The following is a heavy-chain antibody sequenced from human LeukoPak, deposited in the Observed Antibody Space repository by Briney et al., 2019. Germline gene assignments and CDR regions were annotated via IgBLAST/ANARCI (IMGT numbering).Heavy chain of an antibody. CDR3: AKARGVNIVVVPSPFDY. Sequence: GGSLRLSCAASGFTFSSYAMSWVRQAPGKGLEWVSAISGSGGSTYYADSVKGRFTISRDNSKNTLYLQMNSLRAEDTAVYYCAKARGVNIVVVPSPFDYWGQGTLVTVSP. CDR1: GFTFSSYA. J-gene: IGHJ4*02. CDR2: ISGSGGST. D-gene: IGHD2-2*01. V-gene: IGHV3-23*01.